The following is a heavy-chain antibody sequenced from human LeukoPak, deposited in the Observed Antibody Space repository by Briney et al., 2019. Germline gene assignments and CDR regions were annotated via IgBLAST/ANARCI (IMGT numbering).Heavy chain of an antibody. CDR2: IIPIFGTA. V-gene: IGHV1-69*06. D-gene: IGHD3-3*01. Sequence: GSSVTVSCKPSGGTFSSYAISWVRQAPGQGLEWMGRIIPIFGTANYAQKFQGRVTITADKSTSTAYMELSSLRSEDTAVYYCARDPASITIFGVVIGDDNWFDPWGQGTLVTVSS. CDR1: GGTFSSYA. J-gene: IGHJ5*02. CDR3: ARDPASITIFGVVIGDDNWFDP.